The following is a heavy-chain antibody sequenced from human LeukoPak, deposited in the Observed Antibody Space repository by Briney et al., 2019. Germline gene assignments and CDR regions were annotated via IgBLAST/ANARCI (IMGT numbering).Heavy chain of an antibody. D-gene: IGHD1-1*01. CDR2: TSHDGSNK. V-gene: IGHV3-30*18. CDR1: GFIFSTYG. Sequence: SGRSLRLSCGAWGFIFSTYGMQWVRQAPGKGLEWVAVTSHDGSNKYYADSVKGRFTVSRDNPKNTLYLQMNSLRSEDTAVYYCAKGYNWNDAYWGQGTLVTVSS. CDR3: AKGYNWNDAY. J-gene: IGHJ4*02.